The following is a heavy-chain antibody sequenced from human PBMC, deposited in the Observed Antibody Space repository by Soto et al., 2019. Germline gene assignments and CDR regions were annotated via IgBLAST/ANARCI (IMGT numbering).Heavy chain of an antibody. V-gene: IGHV3-48*03. J-gene: IGHJ4*02. CDR3: ARDFYDSSGYRPPDY. CDR1: GFTFSSYE. CDR2: ISSSGSTI. D-gene: IGHD3-22*01. Sequence: PGGSLRLSCAASGFTFSSYEMNWVRQAPGKGLEWVSYISSSGSTIYYADSVKGRLTISRDNAKNSLYLQMNSLRAGDTAVYYCARDFYDSSGYRPPDYWGQGTLVTVSS.